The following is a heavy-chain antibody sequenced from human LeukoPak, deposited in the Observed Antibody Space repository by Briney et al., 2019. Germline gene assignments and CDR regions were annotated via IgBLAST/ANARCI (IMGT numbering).Heavy chain of an antibody. V-gene: IGHV3-23*01. CDR3: AKDRGGSGRSYYFDY. Sequence: GGSLRLSCAASGFTFRSYAMSWVRQTPGKGLEWVSAISVGGGSTYYADSVRGRFTISRDNSRSTLYLQMNSLRAEDTAVYYCAKDRGGSGRSYYFDYSGQGTLVTVSS. J-gene: IGHJ4*02. CDR1: GFTFRSYA. D-gene: IGHD6-19*01. CDR2: ISVGGGST.